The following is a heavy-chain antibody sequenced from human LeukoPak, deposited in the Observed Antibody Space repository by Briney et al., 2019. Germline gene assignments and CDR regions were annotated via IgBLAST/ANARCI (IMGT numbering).Heavy chain of an antibody. CDR1: GGTFSSYA. J-gene: IGHJ4*02. V-gene: IGHV1-18*01. D-gene: IGHD4-17*01. CDR2: INAYNGNT. Sequence: ASVKVSCKASGGTFSSYAISWVRQAPGQGLEWMGWINAYNGNTKYAQKLQGRVTMTTDTSTSTAYMELRSLRSDDTAVYYCARGPLYGDYFSDYWGQGTLVTVSS. CDR3: ARGPLYGDYFSDY.